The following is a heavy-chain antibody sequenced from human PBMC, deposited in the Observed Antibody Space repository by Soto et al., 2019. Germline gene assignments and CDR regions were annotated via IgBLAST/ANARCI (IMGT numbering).Heavy chain of an antibody. CDR1: GYTFINYG. CDR2: INAYIAKT. CDR3: ARGDGDNLDY. D-gene: IGHD2-21*02. Sequence: QVQLVQSGGEVKKPGASVKVSCKASGYTFINYGITWVRQAHGPGLAWLAWINAYIAKTDNAQKHQGRVTMTAATSTRTAYLELRSLTSDDTAVYYCARGDGDNLDYWGQGTVVTVSS. V-gene: IGHV1-18*01. J-gene: IGHJ4*02.